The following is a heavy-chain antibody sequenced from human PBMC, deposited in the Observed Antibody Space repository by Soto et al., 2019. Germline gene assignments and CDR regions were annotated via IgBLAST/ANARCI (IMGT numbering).Heavy chain of an antibody. J-gene: IGHJ4*02. CDR2: IIPILGIA. Sequence: QVQLVQSGAEVKKPGSSVKVSCKASGGTFSSYTISWVRQAPGQGLEWLGRIIPILGIANYAQKFQGRVTITADKSTSTAYMELSSLRSEDTAVYYCAWNYYGSGSYPPHSFDYWGQGTLVTVSS. D-gene: IGHD3-10*01. CDR1: GGTFSSYT. CDR3: AWNYYGSGSYPPHSFDY. V-gene: IGHV1-69*02.